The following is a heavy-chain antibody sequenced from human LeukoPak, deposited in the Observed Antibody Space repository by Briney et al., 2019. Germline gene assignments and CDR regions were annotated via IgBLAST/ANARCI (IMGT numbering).Heavy chain of an antibody. CDR2: IIPIFGTA. D-gene: IGHD1-1*01. CDR3: ARDRDAGTTGTDY. V-gene: IGHV1-69*13. J-gene: IGHJ4*02. Sequence: GASAKVSCKASGGTFSSYAISWVRQAPGQGLEWMGGIIPIFGTANYAQKFQGRVTITADESTSTAYMELSSLRSEDTAVYYCARDRDAGTTGTDYWGQGTLVTVSS. CDR1: GGTFSSYA.